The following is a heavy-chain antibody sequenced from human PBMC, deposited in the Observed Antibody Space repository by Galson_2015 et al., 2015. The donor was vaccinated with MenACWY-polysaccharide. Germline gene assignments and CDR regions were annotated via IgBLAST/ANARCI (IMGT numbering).Heavy chain of an antibody. CDR2: ISTSGDST. D-gene: IGHD2-15*01. Sequence: SLRLSCAASGFTFSSYAMSWVRQSPGKGLEWVSAISTSGDSTYYGDPVKGRFTISRDNSKNTLFLQMNSLRAEDTAEYYCARLYCSGASCPMFDPWGQGTLVTVSS. J-gene: IGHJ5*02. V-gene: IGHV3-23*01. CDR1: GFTFSSYA. CDR3: ARLYCSGASCPMFDP.